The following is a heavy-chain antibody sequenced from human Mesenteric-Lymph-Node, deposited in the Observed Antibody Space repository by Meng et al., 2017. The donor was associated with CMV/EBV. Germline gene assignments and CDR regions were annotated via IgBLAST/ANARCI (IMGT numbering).Heavy chain of an antibody. V-gene: IGHV3-30*14. CDR1: FTFLAFS. CDR3: ARGTRNYYDTSDYKPRV. J-gene: IGHJ3*01. CDR2: ISYDESNK. D-gene: IGHD3-22*01. Sequence: FTFLAFSMPWVRQAPGKGLEWVSFISYDESNKCHADSVKGRFTISRDNSKNTLFLQMNGLRAEDTAVYYCARGTRNYYDTSDYKPRVWGQGTMVTVSS.